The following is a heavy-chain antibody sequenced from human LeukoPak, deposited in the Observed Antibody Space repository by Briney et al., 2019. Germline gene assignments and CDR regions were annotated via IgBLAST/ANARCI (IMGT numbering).Heavy chain of an antibody. Sequence: SETLSLTCTVSGGSISSYYWSWIRQPAGKGLEWIGRIYTSGSTNYNPSLKSRVTMSVDTSKNQFSLKLSSVTAADTAVYYCARDVGVAVAGTGNWFDPWGQGTLVTVSS. CDR2: IYTSGST. J-gene: IGHJ5*02. D-gene: IGHD6-19*01. V-gene: IGHV4-4*07. CDR1: GGSISSYY. CDR3: ARDVGVAVAGTGNWFDP.